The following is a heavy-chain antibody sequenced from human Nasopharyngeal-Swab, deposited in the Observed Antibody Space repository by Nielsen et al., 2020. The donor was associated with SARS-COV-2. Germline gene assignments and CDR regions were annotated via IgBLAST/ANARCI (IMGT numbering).Heavy chain of an antibody. CDR3: ARGGRITMVRGAPPDV. D-gene: IGHD3-10*01. CDR2: INAGNGNT. Sequence: WVRQAPGQRLEWMGWINAGNGNTKYSQKFQGRVTITRDTSASTAYTELSSLRSEDTAVYYCARGGRITMVRGAPPDVWGKGTTVTVSS. J-gene: IGHJ6*04. V-gene: IGHV1-3*01.